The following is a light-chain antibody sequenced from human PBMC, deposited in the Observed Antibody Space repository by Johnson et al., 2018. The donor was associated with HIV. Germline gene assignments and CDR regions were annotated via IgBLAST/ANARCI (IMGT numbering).Light chain of an antibody. CDR1: SSNIRNNY. Sequence: QPVLTQPPSVSAAPGQKVTISCSGSSSNIRNNYVSWYQQVPGAAPKLLIYDNGKRPSGIPDRFSGSKSGTSATLGITGLQTGEEADYYCGTGDSSLRTGFFGTGTKVTVL. CDR2: DNG. CDR3: GTGDSSLRTGF. V-gene: IGLV1-51*01. J-gene: IGLJ1*01.